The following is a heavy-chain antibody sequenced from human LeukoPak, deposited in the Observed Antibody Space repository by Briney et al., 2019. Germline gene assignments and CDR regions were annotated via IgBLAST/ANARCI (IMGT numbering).Heavy chain of an antibody. J-gene: IGHJ6*03. CDR1: GYTFTGYY. V-gene: IGHV1-46*01. Sequence: ASVKVSCKASGYTFTGYYIHWVRQAPGQGLECMGIINPSGGSTSYAQKFQGRVTMTRDMSTRTAFMELSSLRSEDTAVYFCARDHSTVRGYYGSGTFDTSYMDVWGKGTTVTVSS. CDR3: ARDHSTVRGYYGSGTFDTSYMDV. D-gene: IGHD3-10*01. CDR2: INPSGGST.